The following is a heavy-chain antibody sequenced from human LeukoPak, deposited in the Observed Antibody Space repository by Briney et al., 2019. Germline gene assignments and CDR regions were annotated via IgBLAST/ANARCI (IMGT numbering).Heavy chain of an antibody. CDR2: ISDSGST. V-gene: IGHV4-59*01. Sequence: KASETLSLTCTVSGGSINVYYWTCIRQPPGKGLEWIGYISDSGSTNYNPSLKSRVTMSVDSSNTEFSLILNSVTAADTAVYYCARVFRGAVTSNWFDPWGQGTLVTVSS. J-gene: IGHJ5*02. CDR3: ARVFRGAVTSNWFDP. CDR1: GGSINVYY. D-gene: IGHD4-17*01.